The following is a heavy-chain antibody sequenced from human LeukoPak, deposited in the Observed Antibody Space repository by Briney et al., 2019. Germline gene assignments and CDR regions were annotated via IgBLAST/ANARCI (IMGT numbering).Heavy chain of an antibody. V-gene: IGHV4-4*07. CDR2: IYTSGST. CDR3: ARDLVVSMIPGALDP. Sequence: SETLSLTCTVSGGSISSYYWSWIRQPAGKGLEGIGRIYTSGSTNYNPSLKSRVTMSVDTSKNQFSLKLSSVTAADTAVYYCARDLVVSMIPGALDPWGQGTLVTVSS. J-gene: IGHJ5*02. CDR1: GGSISSYY. D-gene: IGHD2/OR15-2a*01.